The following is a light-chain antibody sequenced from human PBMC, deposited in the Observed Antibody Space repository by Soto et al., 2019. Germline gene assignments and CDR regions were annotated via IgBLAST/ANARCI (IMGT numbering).Light chain of an antibody. CDR1: LSVSNNY. CDR3: QQYGGSHFIT. CDR2: GAS. Sequence: IVLTQSPGTLSLSPGETATLSCRASLSVSNNYLAWYQQKPGQALRLLIYGASSRATGIPDRFSGSGSGTDFTLTISSLHPEDSAVSYCQQYGGSHFITFGQGTRLEIK. V-gene: IGKV3-20*01. J-gene: IGKJ5*01.